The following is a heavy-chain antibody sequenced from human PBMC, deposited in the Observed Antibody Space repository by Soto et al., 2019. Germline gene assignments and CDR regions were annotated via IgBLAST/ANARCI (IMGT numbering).Heavy chain of an antibody. CDR1: GGSISSGYYY. D-gene: IGHD2-2*01. V-gene: IGHV4-30-4*01. Sequence: SETLSLTCSVSGGSISSGYYYWSWIRQPPGKGLEWIGNIYYSGNTYYNPSLKSRLIISIDTSKSQFSMKLNSVTAADTAVYYCARVMAAMQNWLDPWGQGTLVTVSS. CDR2: IYYSGNT. J-gene: IGHJ5*02. CDR3: ARVMAAMQNWLDP.